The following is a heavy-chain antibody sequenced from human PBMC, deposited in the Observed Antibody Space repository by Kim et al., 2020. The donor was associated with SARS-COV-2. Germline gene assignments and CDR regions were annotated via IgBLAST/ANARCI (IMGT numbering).Heavy chain of an antibody. CDR2: IYYSGST. V-gene: IGHV4-59*01. CDR1: GGSISSYY. CDR3: ARDVAYDSSGYPPILAFDI. Sequence: SETLSLTCTVSGGSISSYYWSWIRQPPGKGLEWIGYIYYSGSTNYNPSLKSRVTISVDTSKNQFSLKLSSVTAADTAVYYCARDVAYDSSGYPPILAFDIWGQGTMVTVSS. D-gene: IGHD3-22*01. J-gene: IGHJ3*02.